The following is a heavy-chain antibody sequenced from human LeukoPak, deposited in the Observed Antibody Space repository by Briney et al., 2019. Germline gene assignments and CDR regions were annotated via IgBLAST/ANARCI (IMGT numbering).Heavy chain of an antibody. J-gene: IGHJ5*02. D-gene: IGHD6-13*01. CDR2: MSPTNGDT. V-gene: IGHV1-8*02. Sequence: ASVKVSCKASGYTFSNYDINWMRQATGQGLEWMAWMSPTNGDTGYAQKFQGRVTMTRNTSISTAYMELSSLTSEDTAVYYCAREKSYSSPFDPWGQGTLVTVSS. CDR1: GYTFSNYD. CDR3: AREKSYSSPFDP.